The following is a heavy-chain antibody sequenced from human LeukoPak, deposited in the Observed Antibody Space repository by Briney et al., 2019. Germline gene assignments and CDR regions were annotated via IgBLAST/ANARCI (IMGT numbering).Heavy chain of an antibody. CDR2: IIPIFGTA. CDR3: ASGPDREYGSGSYPS. Sequence: ASVKVSCKASGGTLSSYAISWVRQAPGQGLEWMGGIIPIFGTANYAQKFQGRVTITADESTSTAYMELSSLRSEDTAVYYCASGPDREYGSGSYPSWGQGTLVTVSS. V-gene: IGHV1-69*13. CDR1: GGTLSSYA. D-gene: IGHD3-10*01. J-gene: IGHJ4*02.